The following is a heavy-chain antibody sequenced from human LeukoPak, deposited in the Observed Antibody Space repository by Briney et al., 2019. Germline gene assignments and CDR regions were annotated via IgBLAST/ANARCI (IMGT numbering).Heavy chain of an antibody. D-gene: IGHD6-19*01. CDR3: AKDTGSIAVKIFDY. J-gene: IGHJ4*02. V-gene: IGHV3-9*01. CDR2: ISWNSGSI. Sequence: GRSLRLSCAASGFTFDDYAMHWVRQAPGKGLEWVSGISWNSGSIGYADSVKGRFTISRDNAKNSLYLQMNSLRAEDTALCYCAKDTGSIAVKIFDYWGQGTLVTVSS. CDR1: GFTFDDYA.